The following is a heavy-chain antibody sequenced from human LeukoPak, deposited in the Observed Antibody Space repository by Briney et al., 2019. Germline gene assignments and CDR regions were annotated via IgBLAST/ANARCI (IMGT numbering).Heavy chain of an antibody. J-gene: IGHJ4*02. Sequence: SQTLSLTCTVSGGSISSGDYYWSWIRQPPGKGLEWIGYIYYSGSTYYNPSLKSRVTISVDTSKNQFSLKLSSVTAADTAVYYCATVNQLLYTGDYWGRGTLVTVSS. CDR2: IYYSGST. V-gene: IGHV4-30-4*08. CDR1: GGSISSGDYY. CDR3: ATVNQLLYTGDY. D-gene: IGHD2-2*02.